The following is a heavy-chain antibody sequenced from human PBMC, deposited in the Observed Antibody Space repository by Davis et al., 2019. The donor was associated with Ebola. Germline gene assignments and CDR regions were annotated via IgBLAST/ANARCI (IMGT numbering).Heavy chain of an antibody. D-gene: IGHD6-19*01. V-gene: IGHV3-66*02. J-gene: IGHJ2*01. CDR2: IYSGGST. Sequence: ESLKISCAASGFTFSSYAMSWVRQAPGKGLEWVSVIYSGGSTYYADSVKGRFTISRDNSKNTLYLQMGSLRAEDMAVYYCARTIAVAGLNWYFDLWGRGTLVTVSS. CDR1: GFTFSSYA. CDR3: ARTIAVAGLNWYFDL.